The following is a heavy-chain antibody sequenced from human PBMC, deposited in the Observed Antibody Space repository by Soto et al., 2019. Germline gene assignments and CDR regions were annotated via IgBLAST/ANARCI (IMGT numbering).Heavy chain of an antibody. J-gene: IGHJ5*02. Sequence: PGGSLRLSCAVSGFTFSSYYMHWVHWVRQAPGKGLEWVAGISFDGDNIYYIDSVKGRFTISRDNSKNMIYLQLNSLKTEDTAVYFCASSTSWGQGTLVTVSS. CDR2: ISFDGDNI. CDR1: GFTFSSYY. V-gene: IGHV3-30-3*01. CDR3: ASSTS.